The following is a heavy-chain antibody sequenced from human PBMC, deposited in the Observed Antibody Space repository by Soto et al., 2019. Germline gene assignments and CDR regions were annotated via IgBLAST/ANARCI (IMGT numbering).Heavy chain of an antibody. J-gene: IGHJ4*02. Sequence: GGSLRLSCAASGFTFSSYAMSWVRQAPGKGLEWVSAISGSGGSTYYADSVKGRFTISRDNSKNTLNLQMNSLRAEDTARYYGAKVWAPKGDCSGGSCYPNYYCDYWGQGTLVTVSS. V-gene: IGHV3-23*01. CDR2: ISGSGGST. D-gene: IGHD2-15*01. CDR3: AKVWAPKGDCSGGSCYPNYYCDY. CDR1: GFTFSSYA.